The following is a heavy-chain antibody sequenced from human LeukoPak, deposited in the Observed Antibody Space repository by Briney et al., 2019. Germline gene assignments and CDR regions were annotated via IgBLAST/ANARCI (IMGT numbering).Heavy chain of an antibody. J-gene: IGHJ6*03. CDR1: GGTFSSYA. Sequence: SVKVSCKASGGTFSSYAISWVRQAPGQGLEWVGGIIPIFGTANYAQKFQGRVTITADESTSTAYMELSSLRSEDTAVYYCARGPPYCSGGSCYSPNYYYMDVWGKGTTVTVSS. CDR2: IIPIFGTA. D-gene: IGHD2-15*01. V-gene: IGHV1-69*13. CDR3: ARGPPYCSGGSCYSPNYYYMDV.